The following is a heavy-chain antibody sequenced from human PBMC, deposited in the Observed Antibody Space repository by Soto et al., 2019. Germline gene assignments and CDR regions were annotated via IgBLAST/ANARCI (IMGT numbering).Heavy chain of an antibody. J-gene: IGHJ4*02. D-gene: IGHD4-17*01. Sequence: QVQLQESGPGLVKPSGTLSLTCAVSSGSISSSNWWSWVRQPPGKGLEWIGEIYHSGSTNCNPSLKSRVTMSVDKSKNQFSLNLSSVTAADTAVYYCARGRTVTTTGDFDYWGQGTLVTVSS. V-gene: IGHV4-4*02. CDR2: IYHSGST. CDR3: ARGRTVTTTGDFDY. CDR1: SGSISSSNW.